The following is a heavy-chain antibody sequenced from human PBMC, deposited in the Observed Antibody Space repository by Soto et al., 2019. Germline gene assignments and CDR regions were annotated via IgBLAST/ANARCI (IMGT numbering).Heavy chain of an antibody. J-gene: IGHJ5*02. Sequence: PSETLSLTCAVYGGSFSGYYWSWIRQPPGKGLEWIGEINHSGSTNYNPSLKSRVTISVDTSKNQFSLKLSSVTAADTAVYYCARFPMVRGVSVWFDPWGQGTLVTVS. V-gene: IGHV4-34*01. CDR2: INHSGST. D-gene: IGHD3-10*01. CDR3: ARFPMVRGVSVWFDP. CDR1: GGSFSGYY.